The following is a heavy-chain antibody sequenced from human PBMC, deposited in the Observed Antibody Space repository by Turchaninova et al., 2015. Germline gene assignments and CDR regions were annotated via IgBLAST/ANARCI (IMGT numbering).Heavy chain of an antibody. Sequence: QLPLQESGSGLVKPSQTLSLTCAVSGGSISRGGYAWSWIRQPPGKGLEWLGYMYQSGSTYYNPSLKSRVTISGDRSKNQFSLEVSSVTAADTAIYYCARKTTDDDSFDIWGQGTMVTVSS. CDR3: ARKTTDDDSFDI. CDR1: GGSISRGGYA. CDR2: MYQSGST. V-gene: IGHV4-30-2*01. D-gene: IGHD4-17*01. J-gene: IGHJ3*02.